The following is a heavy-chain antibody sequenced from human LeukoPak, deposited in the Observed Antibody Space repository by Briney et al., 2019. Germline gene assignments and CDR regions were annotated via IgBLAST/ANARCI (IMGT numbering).Heavy chain of an antibody. CDR2: IYHTGST. CDR1: GGSISSSSYY. V-gene: IGHV4-61*05. D-gene: IGHD4-23*01. CDR3: ARGRHGGTPTRYFDY. Sequence: PSETLSLTCTVSGGSISSSSYYWGWIRQPPGKGLEWIGEIYHTGSTNYSPSLKSRVTMSVDKSKNHFSLKLSSVTAADTAVYYCARGRHGGTPTRYFDYWGQGTLVTVSS. J-gene: IGHJ4*02.